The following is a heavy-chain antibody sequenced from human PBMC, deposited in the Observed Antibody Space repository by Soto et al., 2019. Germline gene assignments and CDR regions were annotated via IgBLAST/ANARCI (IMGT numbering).Heavy chain of an antibody. J-gene: IGHJ6*02. CDR3: ARDGVALSDGAMDV. CDR1: GFAFSTYE. D-gene: IGHD2-15*01. Sequence: EVQLVESGGGLVQPGGSLRLSCSASGFAFSTYEMNWVRQAPGKGLEWVSYISATGNTLYYVDSVKGRFTISRDNAKNSLYLQMNNLRVEDPAIYYCARDGVALSDGAMDVWGQGTTVTVSS. V-gene: IGHV3-48*03. CDR2: ISATGNTL.